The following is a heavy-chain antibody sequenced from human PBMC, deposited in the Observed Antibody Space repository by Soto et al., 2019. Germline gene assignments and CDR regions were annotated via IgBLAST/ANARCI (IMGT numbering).Heavy chain of an antibody. D-gene: IGHD2-15*01. CDR2: ISGSGGST. V-gene: IGHV3-23*01. Sequence: EVQLLESGGGLVQPGGSLRLSCAASGFTFSSYAMSWVRQAPGKGLEWVSAISGSGGSTYYADSVKGRFTISRDNSKNTLYLQMNRLGAEDTAVYYCAKDDIVVVVAATRPLDYWGQGTLVTVSS. CDR3: AKDDIVVVVAATRPLDY. CDR1: GFTFSSYA. J-gene: IGHJ4*02.